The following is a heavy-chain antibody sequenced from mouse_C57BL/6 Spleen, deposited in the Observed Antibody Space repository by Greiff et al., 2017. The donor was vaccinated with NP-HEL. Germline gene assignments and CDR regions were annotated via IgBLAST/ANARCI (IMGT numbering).Heavy chain of an antibody. Sequence: EVMLVESGGGLVQSGRSLRLSCATSGFTFSDFYMEWVRQAPGKGLEWIAASRNKANDYTTEYSASVKGRFIVSRDTSQSILYLQMNALRAEDTAIYYCARVTAQGHFDYWGQGTTLTVSS. J-gene: IGHJ2*01. CDR3: ARVTAQGHFDY. V-gene: IGHV7-1*01. D-gene: IGHD3-2*02. CDR2: SRNKANDYTT. CDR1: GFTFSDFY.